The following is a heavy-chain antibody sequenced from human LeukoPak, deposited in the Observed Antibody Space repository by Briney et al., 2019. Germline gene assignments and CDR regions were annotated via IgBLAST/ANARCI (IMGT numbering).Heavy chain of an antibody. CDR1: GFTFSSYW. V-gene: IGHV3-74*01. Sequence: AGGSLRLSCAASGFTFSSYWMHWVRQAPGKGLVWVSRINSDGSSTTYADSVKGRFTVSRDNAKNTLYLQMNSLRAEDTAVYYCARELAAAGTAPDWGQGTLVTVSS. CDR2: INSDGSST. J-gene: IGHJ4*02. CDR3: ARELAAAGTAPD. D-gene: IGHD6-13*01.